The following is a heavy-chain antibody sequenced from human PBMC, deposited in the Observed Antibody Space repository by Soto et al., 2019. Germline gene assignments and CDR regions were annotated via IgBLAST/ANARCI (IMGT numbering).Heavy chain of an antibody. D-gene: IGHD6-13*01. CDR3: ARDGSSWYFELDY. CDR2: IYSDGST. Sequence: GGSLRLSCAASGFTFSSNYMTWVRQAPGKGLEWVSLIYSDGSTYYADSVKGRFTISRDSSKNTLYLQLNSLRAEDTAVYYCARDGSSWYFELDYWGQGTLVTVSS. CDR1: GFTFSSNY. J-gene: IGHJ4*02. V-gene: IGHV3-66*01.